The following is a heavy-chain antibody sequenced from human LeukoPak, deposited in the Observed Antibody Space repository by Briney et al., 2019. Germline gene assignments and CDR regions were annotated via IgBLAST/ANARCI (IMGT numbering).Heavy chain of an antibody. CDR3: AKDEGYSYGIRDDHFDY. V-gene: IGHV3-30*18. D-gene: IGHD5-18*01. CDR1: GFTFSSYA. Sequence: GGSLRLSCAASGFTFSSYAMSWVRQAPGKGLEWVAVISYDGSNKYYADSVKGRFTISRDNSKNTLYLQMNSLRAEDTAVYYCAKDEGYSYGIRDDHFDYWGQGTLVTVSS. J-gene: IGHJ4*02. CDR2: ISYDGSNK.